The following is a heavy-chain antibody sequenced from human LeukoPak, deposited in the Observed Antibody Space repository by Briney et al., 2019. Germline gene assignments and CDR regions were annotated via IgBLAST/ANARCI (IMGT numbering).Heavy chain of an antibody. Sequence: GGSLRLSCAASGFTFSSYGMHWVRQAPGKGLEWVAVISYDGSNKYYADSVKGRFTISRDNSKNTLYLQMNSPRAEDTAVYYCAKGISSWYSDAFDIWGQGTMVTVSS. D-gene: IGHD6-13*01. CDR3: AKGISSWYSDAFDI. J-gene: IGHJ3*02. CDR2: ISYDGSNK. V-gene: IGHV3-30*18. CDR1: GFTFSSYG.